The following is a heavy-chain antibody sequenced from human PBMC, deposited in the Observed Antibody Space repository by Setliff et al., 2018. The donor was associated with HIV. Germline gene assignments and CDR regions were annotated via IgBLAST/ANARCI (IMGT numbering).Heavy chain of an antibody. J-gene: IGHJ6*03. D-gene: IGHD1-26*01. V-gene: IGHV4-39*01. CDR3: ARGIGPLPNWENFYYSMDV. CDR2: IYYSGSA. Sequence: PSETLSLTCTVSGGSISSSSYYWGWIRQPPGKGLEWIGSIYYSGSAYYNPSLKSRVTISVDTSKNQFSLKLSSVTAADTAVYYCARGIGPLPNWENFYYSMDVWGKGTTVTVSS. CDR1: GGSISSSSYY.